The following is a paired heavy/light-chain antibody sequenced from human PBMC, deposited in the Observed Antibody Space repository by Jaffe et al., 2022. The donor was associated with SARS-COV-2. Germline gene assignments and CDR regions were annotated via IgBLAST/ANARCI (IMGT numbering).Light chain of an antibody. Sequence: DIVMTQSPLSLPVTPGEPASISCRSSQSLLHGNGYNYLDWYLQKPGQSPQLLIYLGSNRASGVPDRFSGSGSGTDFTLQISRVEAEDVGIYYCMQALRTPHFGQGTKLEIK. CDR1: QSLLHGNGYNY. V-gene: IGKV2-28*01. CDR2: LGS. J-gene: IGKJ2*01. CDR3: MQALRTPH.
Heavy chain of an antibody. CDR1: GFAFGRYT. J-gene: IGHJ5*02. Sequence: EVQLVESGGGLVKPGGSLTLSCAASGFAFGRYTMVWVRQAPEKGLEWVSSISYSSYYIYYADSVKGRFTISRDNAKNSLYLQMNSLRAEDTAVYYCARVAFSATLTYCSGGSCYSGWFDPWGQGTLVTVSS. D-gene: IGHD2-15*01. CDR2: ISYSSYYI. CDR3: ARVAFSATLTYCSGGSCYSGWFDP. V-gene: IGHV3-21*01.